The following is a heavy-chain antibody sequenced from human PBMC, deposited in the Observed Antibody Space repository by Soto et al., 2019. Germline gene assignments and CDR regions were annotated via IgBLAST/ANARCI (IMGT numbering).Heavy chain of an antibody. CDR1: GGTFSSYA. V-gene: IGHV1-69*13. J-gene: IGHJ4*02. D-gene: IGHD2-2*01. Sequence: SVKVSCKASGGTFSSYAISWVRQAPGQGLEWMGGIIPIFGTANYAQKFQGRVTIAADESTSTAYMELSSLRSEDTAVYYCAGNVVVPAAMSYFDYWGQGTLVTVSS. CDR2: IIPIFGTA. CDR3: AGNVVVPAAMSYFDY.